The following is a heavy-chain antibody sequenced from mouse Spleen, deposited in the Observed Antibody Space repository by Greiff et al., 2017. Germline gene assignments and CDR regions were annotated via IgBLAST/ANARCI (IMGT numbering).Heavy chain of an antibody. J-gene: IGHJ4*01. CDR2: IDPANGNT. V-gene: IGHV14-3*02. CDR3: AIPLGREAMDY. D-gene: IGHD4-1*01. CDR1: GFNIKDTY. Sequence: VQLKESGAELVKPGASVKLSCTASGFNIKDTYMHWVKQRPEQGLEWIGRIDPANGNTKYDPKFQGKATITADTSSNTAYLQLSSLTSEDTAVYYCAIPLGREAMDYWGQGTSVTVSS.